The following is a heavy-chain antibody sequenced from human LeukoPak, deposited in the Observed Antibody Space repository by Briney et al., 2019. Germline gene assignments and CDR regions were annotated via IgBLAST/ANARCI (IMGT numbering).Heavy chain of an antibody. CDR1: GYTFTSYY. D-gene: IGHD3-9*01. V-gene: IGHV1-46*01. J-gene: IGHJ6*03. Sequence: ASVKVSCKASGYTFTSYYMHWVRQAPGQGLQWMGIINPSGGSTSYAQKFQGRVTMTRDTSTSTVYMELSSLRSEDTAVYYCARGGSRYDILTGYAMDVWGKGTTVTISS. CDR3: ARGGSRYDILTGYAMDV. CDR2: INPSGGST.